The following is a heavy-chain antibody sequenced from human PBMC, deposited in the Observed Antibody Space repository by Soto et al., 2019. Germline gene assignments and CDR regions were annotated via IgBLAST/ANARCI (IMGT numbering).Heavy chain of an antibody. D-gene: IGHD2-2*01. CDR1: GGSISSSNW. CDR2: IYHSGST. V-gene: IGHV4-4*02. J-gene: IGHJ6*02. Sequence: QVQLQESGPGLVKPSGTLSLTCAVSGGSISSSNWWSWVRQPPGKGLEWIGEIYHSGSTNYNPSLKRRVTISVDKSKNQFALKLSSVTAADTAVYYCARGSVSSTSSADDYYYGMDVWGQGTTVTVSS. CDR3: ARGSVSSTSSADDYYYGMDV.